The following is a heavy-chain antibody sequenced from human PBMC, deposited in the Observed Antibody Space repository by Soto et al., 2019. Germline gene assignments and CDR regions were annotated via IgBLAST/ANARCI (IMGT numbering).Heavy chain of an antibody. CDR3: ASQEQLDPYFDY. CDR1: GGSISSSSYY. CDR2: IYYSGST. V-gene: IGHV4-39*01. J-gene: IGHJ4*02. D-gene: IGHD6-13*01. Sequence: SETLSLTCTVSGGSISSSSYYWGWIRQPPGKGLEWIGSIYYSGSTYYNPSPKSRVTISVDTSKNQFSLKLSSVTAADTAVYYCASQEQLDPYFDYWGQGTLVTVSS.